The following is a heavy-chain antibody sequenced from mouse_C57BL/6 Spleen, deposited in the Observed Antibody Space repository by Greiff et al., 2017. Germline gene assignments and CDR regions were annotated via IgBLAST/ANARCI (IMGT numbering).Heavy chain of an antibody. D-gene: IGHD1-1*01. CDR2: IDPSDSYT. CDR3: ARGYGSSYDYAMDY. Sequence: QVQLQQPGAELVKPGASVKLSCTASGYTFTSYWMQWVKQRPGQGLEWIGEIDPSDSYTNYNQKFKGKATLTVDTSSSTAYMQLSSLTSEDSAVYYCARGYGSSYDYAMDYWGQGTSVTVSS. CDR1: GYTFTSYW. J-gene: IGHJ4*01. V-gene: IGHV1-50*01.